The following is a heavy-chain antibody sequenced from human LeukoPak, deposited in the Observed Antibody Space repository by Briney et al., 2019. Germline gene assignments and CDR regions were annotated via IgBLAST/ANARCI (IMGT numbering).Heavy chain of an antibody. CDR1: GGSISRNSYY. CDR2: VSYSGST. V-gene: IGHV4-39*01. D-gene: IGHD2-15*01. Sequence: SETLSLTCIVSGGSISRNSYYWGWIRQSPGKGLEWIGSVSYSGSTFYTPSLESRVTISVDTSKNQFSLKMTSVTATDTAVYYCARQGYCSGGSCHSSYYYYMDVWGKGTTVTVSS. CDR3: ARQGYCSGGSCHSSYYYYMDV. J-gene: IGHJ6*03.